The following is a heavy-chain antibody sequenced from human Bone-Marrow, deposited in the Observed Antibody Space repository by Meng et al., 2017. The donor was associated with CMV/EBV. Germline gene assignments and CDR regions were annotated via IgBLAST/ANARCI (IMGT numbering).Heavy chain of an antibody. Sequence: SETLSLTCAVYGGSFSDYNWSWIRQPPGKGLEWIGEINQSGGIYYNPTLKSRLAISLDTSKNQFSLKLSSVTAADTAVYYCARTTVTTNPYYYYYYGMDVWGQGTTVAVSS. CDR2: INQSGGI. CDR1: GGSFSDYN. J-gene: IGHJ6*02. D-gene: IGHD4-11*01. V-gene: IGHV4-34*01. CDR3: ARTTVTTNPYYYYYYGMDV.